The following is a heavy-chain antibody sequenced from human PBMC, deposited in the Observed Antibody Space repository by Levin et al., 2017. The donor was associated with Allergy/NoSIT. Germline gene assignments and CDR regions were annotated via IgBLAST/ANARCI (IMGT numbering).Heavy chain of an antibody. Sequence: LSLTCAASGFTFSSYSMQWVRQAPGKGLEGVSYIGSSSSPIYYADSVKGRFAISRDNAKNSLYLQMNSLTAEDTAVYYCTRSSSGYIDSWGQGTLVTVSS. CDR2: IGSSSSPI. CDR3: TRSSSGYIDS. J-gene: IGHJ4*02. D-gene: IGHD5-12*01. V-gene: IGHV3-48*01. CDR1: GFTFSSYS.